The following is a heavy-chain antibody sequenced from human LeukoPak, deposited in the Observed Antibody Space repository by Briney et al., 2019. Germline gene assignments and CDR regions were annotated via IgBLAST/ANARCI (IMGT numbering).Heavy chain of an antibody. Sequence: RASVKVSCKASGYTFTSYGISWVRQAPGQGLEWMGGIIPIFGTANYAQKFQGRVTITTDESTSTAYMELSSLRSEDTAVYYCARGMNQPFDYWGQGTLVTVSS. CDR2: IIPIFGTA. CDR1: GYTFTSYG. D-gene: IGHD1-14*01. J-gene: IGHJ4*02. CDR3: ARGMNQPFDY. V-gene: IGHV1-69*05.